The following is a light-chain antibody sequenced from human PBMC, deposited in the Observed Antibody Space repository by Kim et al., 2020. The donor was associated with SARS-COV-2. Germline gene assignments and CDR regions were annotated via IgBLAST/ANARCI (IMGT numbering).Light chain of an antibody. CDR3: CSYAGSSYAGSYVV. CDR2: DVS. V-gene: IGLV2-11*03. J-gene: IGLJ2*01. Sequence: QSVTLSCIGTSSDVGSVSWYQQHPGKVPKAPIYDVSKRPSGVPDRFAGSKSGNTASLTISGLQAEDEADYYCCSYAGSSYAGSYVVFGGGTQLTVL. CDR1: SSDVGS.